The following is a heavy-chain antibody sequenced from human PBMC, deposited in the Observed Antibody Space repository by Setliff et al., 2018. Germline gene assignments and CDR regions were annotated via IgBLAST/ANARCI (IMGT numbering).Heavy chain of an antibody. CDR1: GYSISSGYY. D-gene: IGHD1-26*01. Sequence: SETLSLTCAVSGYSISSGYYWGWIRQPPGRGLEWIGSIYHSGSTYYNPSLKSRVTISVDTSKNQFSLKLSSVTAADTAVYYCARVPGGRFDYWGQGTLVTVSS. CDR3: ARVPGGRFDY. V-gene: IGHV4-38-2*01. CDR2: IYHSGST. J-gene: IGHJ4*02.